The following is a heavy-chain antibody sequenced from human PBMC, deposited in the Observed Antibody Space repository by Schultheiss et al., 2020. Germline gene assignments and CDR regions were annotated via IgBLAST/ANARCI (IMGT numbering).Heavy chain of an antibody. V-gene: IGHV3-23*01. D-gene: IGHD6-19*01. J-gene: IGHJ5*02. CDR1: GFTFSSYA. CDR2: ISGSGGST. Sequence: GGSLRLSCAASGFTFSSYAMSWVRQAPGKGLEWVSAISGSGGSTYYADSVKGRFTISRDNSKNTLYLQMNSLRAEDTAVYYCARAVAGTETTNWFDPWGQGTLVTVSA. CDR3: ARAVAGTETTNWFDP.